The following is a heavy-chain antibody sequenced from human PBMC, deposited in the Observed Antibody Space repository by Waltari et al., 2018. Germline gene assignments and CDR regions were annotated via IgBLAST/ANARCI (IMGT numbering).Heavy chain of an antibody. CDR1: GFTFTSYG. CDR3: AKGDSSDPFQH. D-gene: IGHD3-22*01. Sequence: QVQLVESGGGVVQPGTSLRLSCAASGFTFTSYGMHWVRQAPGKGLEWVAFIWFDGSNKYYADSVKGRFTISRDNSKNTLYLQMNSLRVEDTAMYYCAKGDSSDPFQHWGQGTLVTVSS. J-gene: IGHJ1*01. V-gene: IGHV3-30*02. CDR2: IWFDGSNK.